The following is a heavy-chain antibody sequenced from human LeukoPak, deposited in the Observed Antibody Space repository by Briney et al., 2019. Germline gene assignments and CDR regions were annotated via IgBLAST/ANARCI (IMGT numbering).Heavy chain of an antibody. Sequence: ASVKVSCKASGYTFTSYGISWVRQAPGQGLEWMGWISAYNGNTNYAQKLQGRVTMTTVTSTSTAYMELRSLRSDDTAVYYCARDRSREYYDILTGYYTYYYYMDVWGKGTTVTVSS. CDR2: ISAYNGNT. CDR3: ARDRSREYYDILTGYYTYYYYMDV. V-gene: IGHV1-18*01. CDR1: GYTFTSYG. D-gene: IGHD3-9*01. J-gene: IGHJ6*03.